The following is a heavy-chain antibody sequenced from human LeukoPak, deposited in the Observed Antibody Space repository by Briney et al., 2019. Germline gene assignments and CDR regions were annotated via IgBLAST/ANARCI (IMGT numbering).Heavy chain of an antibody. CDR1: GGSITSSY. D-gene: IGHD3-22*01. CDR2: MYYTGST. Sequence: SETLSLTCAVSGGSITSSYWSWIRQSPGRGLEWIGSMYYTGSTSYHPFLKSRLTISLDTSRTQFSLKLSSVTPADTALYYCARSNDTRGYFYWFDLWGQGSLVTVSS. CDR3: ARSNDTRGYFYWFDL. V-gene: IGHV4-59*01. J-gene: IGHJ5*02.